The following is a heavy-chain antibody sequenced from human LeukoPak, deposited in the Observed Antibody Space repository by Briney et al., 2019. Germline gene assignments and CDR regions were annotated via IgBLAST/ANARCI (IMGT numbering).Heavy chain of an antibody. CDR1: GGSISSYY. Sequence: SETLSLTCTVSGGSISSYYWSWIRQPAGKGLEWIGRIYTSGSTNYNPSLKSRVTLSVDTSKNQFSLKLSSVTAADTAVYYCARDPLALYCSSTSCSMNYYYYMDVWGKGTTVTVSS. D-gene: IGHD2-2*01. V-gene: IGHV4-4*07. CDR2: IYTSGST. J-gene: IGHJ6*03. CDR3: ARDPLALYCSSTSCSMNYYYYMDV.